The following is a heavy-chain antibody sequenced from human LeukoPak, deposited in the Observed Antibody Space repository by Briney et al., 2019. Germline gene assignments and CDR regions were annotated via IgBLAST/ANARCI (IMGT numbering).Heavy chain of an antibody. V-gene: IGHV3-48*03. CDR1: GFTFSSYE. CDR2: SSSSGSTI. J-gene: IGHJ6*03. Sequence: GGSLRLSCAASGFTFSSYEMNWVRQAPGKGLEWVSYSSSSGSTIYYADSVKGRFTISRDNAKNSLYLQMNSLRAEDTAVYYCARVGYDILTGSYYYYYMDVWGKGTTVTISS. CDR3: ARVGYDILTGSYYYYYMDV. D-gene: IGHD3-9*01.